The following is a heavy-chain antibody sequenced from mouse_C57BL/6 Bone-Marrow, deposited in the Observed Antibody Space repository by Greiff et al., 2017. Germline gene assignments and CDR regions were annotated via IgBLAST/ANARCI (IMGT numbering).Heavy chain of an antibody. D-gene: IGHD5-5*01. Sequence: EVQLQQSGPELVKPVASVKISCKASGYTFTDYYMNWVKQSHGKSLEWIGDINPNNGGTSYNQKFKGKATLTVDKSSSTAYMELRSLTSEDSAVYYCASYLHYWGRGTSVTVSS. CDR2: INPNNGGT. CDR3: ASYLHY. V-gene: IGHV1-26*01. CDR1: GYTFTDYY. J-gene: IGHJ4*01.